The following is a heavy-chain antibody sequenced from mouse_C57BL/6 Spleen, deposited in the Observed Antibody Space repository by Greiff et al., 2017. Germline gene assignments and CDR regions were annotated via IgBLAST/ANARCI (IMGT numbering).Heavy chain of an antibody. J-gene: IGHJ4*01. D-gene: IGHD2-4*01. CDR1: GYTFTSYW. CDR3: ARGDDYDQGYYAMDY. V-gene: IGHV1-55*01. Sequence: QVQLQQPGAELVKPGASVKMSCKASGYTFTSYWITWVKQRPGQGLEWIGDIYPGSGSTNYNEKFKSKATLTVDTSSSTAYMQLSSLTSEDSAVYYCARGDDYDQGYYAMDYWGQGTSVTVSS. CDR2: IYPGSGST.